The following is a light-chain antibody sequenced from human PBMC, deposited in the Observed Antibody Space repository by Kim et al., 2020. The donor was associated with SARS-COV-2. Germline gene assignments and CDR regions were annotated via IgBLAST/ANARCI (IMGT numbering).Light chain of an antibody. CDR3: QHSHRPPYS. V-gene: IGKV1-39*01. Sequence: GGERVKRTCRERKSVLNYLKWDQQKQGKAPKLMIYSESNLQSGVQPRFSGSGSGTDVNLNISSLQPEDFAYYYCQHSHRPPYSLAQGTKMEI. CDR1: KSVLNY. CDR2: SES. J-gene: IGKJ2*03.